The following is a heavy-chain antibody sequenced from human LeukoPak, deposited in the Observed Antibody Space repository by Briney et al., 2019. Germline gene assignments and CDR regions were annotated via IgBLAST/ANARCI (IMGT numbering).Heavy chain of an antibody. CDR2: IYTSGDKT. CDR1: GFTFSTYA. D-gene: IGHD6-13*01. CDR3: VKDLYKGETSTWYYFDY. V-gene: IGHV3-64D*06. Sequence: GGSLRLSCSGSGFTFSTYAIHWVRQAPGKGPEYASLIYTSGDKTYYADSVKGRFTISRDNSKNTVSLQMSSLRDEDTAMYYCVKDLYKGETSTWYYFDYWGQGTLVTVSS. J-gene: IGHJ4*02.